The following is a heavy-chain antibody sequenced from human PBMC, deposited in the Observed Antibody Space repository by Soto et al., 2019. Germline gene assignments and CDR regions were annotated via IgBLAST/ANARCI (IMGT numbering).Heavy chain of an antibody. CDR1: GGSISSGDYY. CDR3: ARERPDGARLDP. CDR2: IYYSGST. J-gene: IGHJ5*02. V-gene: IGHV4-30-4*01. D-gene: IGHD6-6*01. Sequence: QVQLQESGPGLVKPSQTLSLTCTVSGGSISSGDYYWSWIRQPPGKGLEWIGYIYYSGSTYYNPSLKTRVTISVDTSKPQFSLKLSSVTAADTAVYYCARERPDGARLDPWGQGTLVTVSS.